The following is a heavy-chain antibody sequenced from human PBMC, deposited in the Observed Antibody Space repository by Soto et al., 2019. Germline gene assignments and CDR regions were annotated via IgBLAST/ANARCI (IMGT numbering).Heavy chain of an antibody. D-gene: IGHD6-19*01. V-gene: IGHV3-33*01. J-gene: IGHJ4*02. Sequence: QVQLVESGGGVVQPGRSLRLSSAASGFTFSSYGMHWVRQAPGKGLEWVAVIWYDGSNKYYADSVKGRFTISRDDSNKTVSLQMNSLRAEDTAVYFYVRDSGWLFDSWGQGTLVTVSS. CDR2: IWYDGSNK. CDR3: VRDSGWLFDS. CDR1: GFTFSSYG.